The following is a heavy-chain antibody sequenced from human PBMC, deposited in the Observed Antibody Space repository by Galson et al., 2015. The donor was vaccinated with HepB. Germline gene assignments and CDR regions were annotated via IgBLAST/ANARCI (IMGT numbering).Heavy chain of an antibody. CDR2: INHSGST. D-gene: IGHD2-2*01. Sequence: ETLYLTCAVYGGSFSGYYWSWIRQPPGKGLEWIGEINHSGSTNYNPSLKSRVTISVDTSKNQFSLKLSSVTAADTAVYYCARGPARDIVVVPAARKSPSRFYYMDVWGKGTTVTVSS. CDR3: ARGPARDIVVVPAARKSPSRFYYMDV. J-gene: IGHJ6*03. V-gene: IGHV4-34*01. CDR1: GGSFSGYY.